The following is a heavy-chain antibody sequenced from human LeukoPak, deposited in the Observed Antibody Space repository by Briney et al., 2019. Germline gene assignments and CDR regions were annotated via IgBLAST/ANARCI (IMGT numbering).Heavy chain of an antibody. V-gene: IGHV4-59*01. Sequence: PSETLSLTCTVSGGSISSYYWSWIRQPPGKGLEWIGYIYYSGSTNYNPSLKSRVTISVDTSKNQFSLKLSSVTAADTAVYYCARDNRLASLFSYYMDVWGKGTTVTVSS. J-gene: IGHJ6*03. CDR2: IYYSGST. D-gene: IGHD3-10*02. CDR1: GGSISSYY. CDR3: ARDNRLASLFSYYMDV.